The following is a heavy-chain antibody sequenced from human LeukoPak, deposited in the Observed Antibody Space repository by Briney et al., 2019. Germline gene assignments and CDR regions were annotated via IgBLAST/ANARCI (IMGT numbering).Heavy chain of an antibody. CDR2: INPSGGST. J-gene: IGHJ4*02. CDR1: GYTFTSYY. D-gene: IGHD3-22*01. CDR3: ARARAQPGGDYYDSSGYFLFGY. Sequence: ASVKVSCKASGYTFTSYYMHWVRQAPGQGLEWMGIINPSGGSTSYAQKFQGRVTMTRDTSTSTVYMELSSLRSEDTDVYYCARARAQPGGDYYDSSGYFLFGYWGQGTLVTVSS. V-gene: IGHV1-46*01.